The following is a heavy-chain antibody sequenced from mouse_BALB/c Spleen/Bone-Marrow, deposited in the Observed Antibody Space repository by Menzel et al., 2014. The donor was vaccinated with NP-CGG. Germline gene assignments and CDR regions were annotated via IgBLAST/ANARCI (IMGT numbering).Heavy chain of an antibody. J-gene: IGHJ2*01. D-gene: IGHD1-1*01. Sequence: EVMLVESGGGLVKPGGSLKLSCAASGFTFSSYAMSWVRQTPEKRLEWVATISSGGSYTYYPDSVKGRFTISRDSAKNTLYLQMSSLRSEDTAMYYCARHITTVVADYWGQGTTLTVSS. CDR3: ARHITTVVADY. CDR2: ISSGGSYT. CDR1: GFTFSSYA. V-gene: IGHV5-9-3*01.